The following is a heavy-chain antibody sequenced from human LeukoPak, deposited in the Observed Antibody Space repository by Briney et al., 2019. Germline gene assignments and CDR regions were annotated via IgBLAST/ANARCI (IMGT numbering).Heavy chain of an antibody. CDR3: ARGKYSSGWIKFDY. Sequence: ASVKVSCKVSGYTLTELSMHWVRQAPGKGLEWMGGFDPEDGETIYAQKFQGRVTMTRDTSTSTVYMELSSLRSEDTAVYYCARGKYSSGWIKFDYWGQGTLVTVSS. J-gene: IGHJ4*02. D-gene: IGHD6-19*01. CDR2: FDPEDGET. CDR1: GYTLTELS. V-gene: IGHV1-24*01.